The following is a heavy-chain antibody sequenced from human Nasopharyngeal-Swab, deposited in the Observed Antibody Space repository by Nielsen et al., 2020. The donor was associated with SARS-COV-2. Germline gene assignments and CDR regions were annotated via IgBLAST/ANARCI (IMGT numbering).Heavy chain of an antibody. D-gene: IGHD6-13*01. CDR3: AYIAAAGRDDY. CDR1: GYTFTSYY. J-gene: IGHJ4*02. V-gene: IGHV1-46*01. CDR2: INPSGGST. Sequence: ASVKVSCKASGYTFTSYYMHWVRQAPGQGLEWMGIINPSGGSTSYAQKFQGRVTMTRDTSTSTVYMELSSLRSGDTAVYYCAYIAAAGRDDYWGQGTLVTVSS.